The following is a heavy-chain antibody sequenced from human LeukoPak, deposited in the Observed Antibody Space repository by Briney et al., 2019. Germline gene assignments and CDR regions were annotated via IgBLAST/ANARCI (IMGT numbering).Heavy chain of an antibody. Sequence: ETLSLTCVVSDYSIRSAVYWGWVRQPPGKGLEWVSIMYSSGSTDYADSVKGRFTIFRDNSKNTLYLQMNSLGVEDTAVYYCAREGGPYSSTLRGHWGQGTLVTVSS. CDR3: AREGGPYSSTLRGH. V-gene: IGHV3-53*01. CDR1: DYSIRSAVY. J-gene: IGHJ4*02. CDR2: MYSSGST. D-gene: IGHD6-19*01.